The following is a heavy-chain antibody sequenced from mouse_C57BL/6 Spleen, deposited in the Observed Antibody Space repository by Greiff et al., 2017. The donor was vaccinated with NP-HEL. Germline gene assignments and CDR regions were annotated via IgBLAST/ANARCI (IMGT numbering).Heavy chain of an antibody. CDR3: ARSPYDYSYYFDY. J-gene: IGHJ2*01. CDR1: GYTFTSYW. CDR2: IDPSDSET. D-gene: IGHD2-4*01. V-gene: IGHV1-52*01. Sequence: QVQLQQPGAELVRPGSSVKLSCKASGYTFTSYWMHWVKQRPIQGLEWIGNIDPSDSETRYNQKFKDKATLTVDKSSSTAYMQLSSLTSEDSAVYYCARSPYDYSYYFDYWGQGTTLTVSS.